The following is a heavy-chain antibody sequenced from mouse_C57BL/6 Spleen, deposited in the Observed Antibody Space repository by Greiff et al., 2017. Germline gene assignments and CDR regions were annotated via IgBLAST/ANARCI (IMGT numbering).Heavy chain of an antibody. J-gene: IGHJ4*01. D-gene: IGHD2-4*01. CDR3: ARRSYDSYYAMDD. Sequence: QVQLKQSGAELVRPGTSVKLSCKASGYTFTSYWMHWVKQRPGQGLEWIGVIDPSDSYTNYNQKFKGKATLTVDPSSSTAYMKLSSLTSEDSAVYYCARRSYDSYYAMDDWGQGTSVTVSS. CDR2: IDPSDSYT. CDR1: GYTFTSYW. V-gene: IGHV1-59*01.